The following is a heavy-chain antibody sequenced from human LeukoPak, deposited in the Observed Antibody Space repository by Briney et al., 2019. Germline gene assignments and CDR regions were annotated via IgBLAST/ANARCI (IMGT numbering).Heavy chain of an antibody. Sequence: GGSLRLSCAASGFTFSSYGMHWVRQAPGKGLEWVAVISYDGSNKYYADSVKGRFTISRDNSKNTLYLQMNSLRAEDTAVYYCATGAGFGELFRPVDYWGQGTLVTVSS. CDR3: ATGAGFGELFRPVDY. D-gene: IGHD3-10*01. CDR2: ISYDGSNK. J-gene: IGHJ4*02. CDR1: GFTFSSYG. V-gene: IGHV3-30*03.